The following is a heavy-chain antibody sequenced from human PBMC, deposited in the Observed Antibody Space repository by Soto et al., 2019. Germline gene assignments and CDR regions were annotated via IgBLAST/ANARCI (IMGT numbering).Heavy chain of an antibody. CDR2: IRSKAYGGTT. J-gene: IGHJ4*02. Sequence: PGGSLRLSCTASGFTFGDYAMSWVRQAPGKGLEWVGFIRSKAYGGTTEYAASVKGRFTISRDDSKNTLYLQMNSLRAEDTAVYYCARDHMLDYWGQGTLVTVSS. V-gene: IGHV3-49*04. CDR3: ARDHMLDY. CDR1: GFTFGDYA.